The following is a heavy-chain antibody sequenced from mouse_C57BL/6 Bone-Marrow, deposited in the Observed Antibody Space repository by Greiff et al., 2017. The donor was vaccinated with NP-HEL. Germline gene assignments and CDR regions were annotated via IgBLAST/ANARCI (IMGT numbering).Heavy chain of an antibody. CDR2: ISGGGGNT. J-gene: IGHJ2*01. Sequence: EVKLMESGGGLVKPGGSLKLSCAASGFTFSSYTMSWVRQTPETRLEWVATISGGGGNTYYPDSVKGRFTISRDNAKNTLYLQMSRLRSEDTALYYCAGQYYGSRGYFDYWGQGTTLTVSS. D-gene: IGHD1-1*01. CDR3: AGQYYGSRGYFDY. CDR1: GFTFSSYT. V-gene: IGHV5-9*01.